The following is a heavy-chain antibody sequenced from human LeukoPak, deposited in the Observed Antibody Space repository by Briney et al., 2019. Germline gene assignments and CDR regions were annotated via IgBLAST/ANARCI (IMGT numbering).Heavy chain of an antibody. Sequence: SQTLSLTCTVSGGSISSSSYYWSWIRQPPGKGLEWIGEINHSGSTNYNPSLKSRVTTSVDTSKNQFSLKLNSMTAADTAVYYCARGRRLEWLLTYWGQGTLVTVSS. CDR3: ARGRRLEWLLTY. CDR1: GGSISSSSYY. V-gene: IGHV4-39*07. CDR2: INHSGST. D-gene: IGHD3-3*01. J-gene: IGHJ4*02.